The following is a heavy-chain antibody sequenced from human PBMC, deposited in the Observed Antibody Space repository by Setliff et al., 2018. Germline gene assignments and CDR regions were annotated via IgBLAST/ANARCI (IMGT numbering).Heavy chain of an antibody. Sequence: GGSLRLSCATSGFTFRDYSLSWIRQAPGKGLEWVSYITSSGTTTFYTDSVKGRFAISRDNARNSLYLQMNSLRVEDTAVYYCARDGYPGTSWGQGTLVTAPQ. CDR2: ITSSGTTT. V-gene: IGHV3-11*01. D-gene: IGHD2-2*03. CDR3: ARDGYPGTS. CDR1: GFTFRDYS. J-gene: IGHJ5*02.